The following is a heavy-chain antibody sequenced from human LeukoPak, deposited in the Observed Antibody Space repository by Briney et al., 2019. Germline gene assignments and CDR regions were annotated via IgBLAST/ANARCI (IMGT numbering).Heavy chain of an antibody. CDR3: AREGFDDGDYPYYFDF. CDR1: GSISSYY. V-gene: IGHV4-4*09. D-gene: IGHD4-17*01. Sequence: SETLSLTCTVSGSISSYYWSWLRQPPGKGLEWIGYIYTSGSTNYNPSLKSRVTISVDTSKNQFSLDLSSVTAADTAVYYCAREGFDDGDYPYYFDFWGQGTLVTVSS. J-gene: IGHJ4*02. CDR2: IYTSGST.